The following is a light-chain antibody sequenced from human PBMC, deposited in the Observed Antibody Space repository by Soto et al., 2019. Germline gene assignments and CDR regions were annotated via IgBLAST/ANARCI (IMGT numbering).Light chain of an antibody. V-gene: IGKV1-39*01. CDR1: QSIDTY. CDR3: QQSYVSSFT. Sequence: DIQMTQSPSSLSASVGDRVTITCRASQSIDTYLNWYQQKPGKAPELLIYGASSLQSGVSSRFSGSGSGSDFTLTISSLQPEDFATYYCQQSYVSSFTFGQVTRLDI. CDR2: GAS. J-gene: IGKJ5*01.